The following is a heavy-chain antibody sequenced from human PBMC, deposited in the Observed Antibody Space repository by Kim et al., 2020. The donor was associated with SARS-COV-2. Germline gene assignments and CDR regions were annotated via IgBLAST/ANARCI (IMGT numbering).Heavy chain of an antibody. CDR1: GFTFSGYY. J-gene: IGHJ3*02. Sequence: GGSLRLSCAASGFTFSGYYMGWIRQAPGKGLECVSYISSGAATKSYADSVKGRFTISRDDARDTLYLQMNSLSAEDTAVYYCARELNSAFHIWGQGKMVTVSS. D-gene: IGHD2-8*01. CDR3: ARELNSAFHI. CDR2: ISSGAATK. V-gene: IGHV3-11*01.